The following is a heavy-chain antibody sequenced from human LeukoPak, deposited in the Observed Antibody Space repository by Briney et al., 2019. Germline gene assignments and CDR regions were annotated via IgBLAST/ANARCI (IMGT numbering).Heavy chain of an antibody. Sequence: ASVKVSCKASGYTFTSYDINWARQATGQGLEWMGWMNPNSGNTGYAQKFQGRVTITRNTSISTAYMELSSLRSEDTAVYYCARDNYLVGYSYGTYYYYMDAWGKGTTVTVSS. D-gene: IGHD5-18*01. CDR3: ARDNYLVGYSYGTYYYYMDA. V-gene: IGHV1-8*03. CDR1: GYTFTSYD. CDR2: MNPNSGNT. J-gene: IGHJ6*03.